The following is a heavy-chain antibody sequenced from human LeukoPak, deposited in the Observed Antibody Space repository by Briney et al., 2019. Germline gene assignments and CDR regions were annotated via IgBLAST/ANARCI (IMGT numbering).Heavy chain of an antibody. CDR2: IIPILGIA. CDR1: GGTFSSYA. CDR3: ARDLLGQWTAGGFDY. Sequence: SVKVSCKASGGTFSSYAISWVRQAPGQGLEWMGRIIPILGIANYAQKFQGRVTITADKPTSTAYMELSSLRSEDTAVYYCARDLLGQWTAGGFDYWGQGTLVTVSS. D-gene: IGHD6-19*01. V-gene: IGHV1-69*04. J-gene: IGHJ4*02.